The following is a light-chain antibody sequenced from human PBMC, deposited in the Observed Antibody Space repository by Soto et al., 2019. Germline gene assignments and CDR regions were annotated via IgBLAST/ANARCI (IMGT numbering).Light chain of an antibody. Sequence: EIVMMQSPATLSVSPGESVTLSCRASQLFSSNLAWYQHKPGQAPRLLIYGVSTRDTGVPDRFSGSASGTEFTLTSSSLQSEAFAVYYCHQDNNWPRTFGQGTRLEIK. CDR3: HQDNNWPRT. V-gene: IGKV3-15*01. J-gene: IGKJ5*01. CDR2: GVS. CDR1: QLFSSN.